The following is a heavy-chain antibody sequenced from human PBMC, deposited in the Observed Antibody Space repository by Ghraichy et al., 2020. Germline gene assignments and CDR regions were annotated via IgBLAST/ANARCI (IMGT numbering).Heavy chain of an antibody. V-gene: IGHV3-15*01. Sequence: GGSLRLSCAASGFTFSNAWMSWVRQAPGKGLEWVGCIKSKTDGGTTDYAAPVKGRFTISRDDSKNTLYLQMNSLKTEDTAVYYCVLRIVVVPAAKYDYWGQGTLVTVSS. J-gene: IGHJ4*02. CDR1: GFTFSNAW. CDR3: VLRIVVVPAAKYDY. CDR2: IKSKTDGGTT. D-gene: IGHD2-2*01.